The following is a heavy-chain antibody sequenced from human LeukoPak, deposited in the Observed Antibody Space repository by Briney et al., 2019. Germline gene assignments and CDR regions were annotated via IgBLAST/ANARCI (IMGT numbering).Heavy chain of an antibody. V-gene: IGHV3-15*01. Sequence: GSLRLSCAVSGFTFANAWMTWVRQAPGKGLEWVGRIKRKNDGGATDYATPVKGRFTISRDDSINTLYLQMNSLKTEDTAVYYCSSSGSRWDYFDYWGQGALVTVSS. CDR3: SSSGSRWDYFDY. D-gene: IGHD6-13*01. CDR2: IKRKNDGGAT. CDR1: GFTFANAW. J-gene: IGHJ4*02.